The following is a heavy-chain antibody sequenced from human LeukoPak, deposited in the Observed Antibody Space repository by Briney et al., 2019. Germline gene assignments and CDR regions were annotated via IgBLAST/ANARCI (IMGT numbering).Heavy chain of an antibody. CDR2: ISGSGGTT. CDR1: GFTFSSYA. CDR3: ARDRGYCSGGSCYRHAFDI. Sequence: GGSLRLSCAASGFTFSSYAMNWVRQAPGKGLEWVSAISGSGGTTYYADSVKGRFTISRDNSKNTLYLQMNSLRAEDTAVYYCARDRGYCSGGSCYRHAFDIWGQGTMVTVSS. D-gene: IGHD2-15*01. V-gene: IGHV3-23*01. J-gene: IGHJ3*02.